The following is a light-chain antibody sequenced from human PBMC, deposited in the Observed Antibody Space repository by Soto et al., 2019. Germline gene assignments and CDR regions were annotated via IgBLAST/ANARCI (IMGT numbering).Light chain of an antibody. CDR1: QGISSY. V-gene: IGKV1-9*01. Sequence: DIQLTQSPSFLSASVGDRVTITCRASQGISSYLAWYQQKPGKAPKLLIFAASTVQNGVPSRFSGSGSGTEFTLAISSLQPEDFATSSCLHLNSYSPDTFGPGTKVDIK. J-gene: IGKJ3*01. CDR2: AAS. CDR3: LHLNSYSPDT.